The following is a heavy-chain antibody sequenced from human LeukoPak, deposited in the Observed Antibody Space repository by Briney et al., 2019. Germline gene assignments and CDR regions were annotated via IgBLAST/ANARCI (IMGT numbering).Heavy chain of an antibody. CDR2: IYTSGST. V-gene: IGHV4-61*02. CDR3: ASSFNGGYFSSTSCYNRFDY. J-gene: IGHJ4*02. Sequence: SETLSLTXTVSGGSISSGSYYWSWIRQPAGKGLEWVGRIYTSGSTNYNPSLKSRVTISVDTSKNQFSLKLSSVTAADTAVYYCASSFNGGYFSSTSCYNRFDYWGQGTLVTVSS. D-gene: IGHD2-2*02. CDR1: GGSISSGSYY.